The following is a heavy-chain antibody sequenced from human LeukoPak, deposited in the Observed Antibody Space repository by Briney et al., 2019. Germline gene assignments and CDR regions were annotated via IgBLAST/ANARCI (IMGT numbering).Heavy chain of an antibody. Sequence: PSETLSLTCTVSGGSIRSYYWIWIRQPPGKGLDWMGGIYYIGGTNYNPYLKSRVTISIDTSKNQFSLKLSSVTAADPDVYYCARSRYGSGSYYTPYYYSGMDIWGQGTTVTVSS. V-gene: IGHV4-59*01. CDR1: GGSIRSYY. D-gene: IGHD3-10*01. J-gene: IGHJ6*02. CDR3: ARSRYGSGSYYTPYYYSGMDI. CDR2: IYYIGGT.